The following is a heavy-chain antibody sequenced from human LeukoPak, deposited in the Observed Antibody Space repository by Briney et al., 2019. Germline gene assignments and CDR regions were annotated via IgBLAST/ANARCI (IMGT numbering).Heavy chain of an antibody. V-gene: IGHV4-38-2*01. D-gene: IGHD2-2*01. CDR2: IYHTGST. Sequence: ASETLSLTCAVSAYSISSGYYWGWIRQPPGKGLEWIGTIYHTGSTYYNPSLKSRVTISVDTSKNQFSLKLSSVTAADTAVYYCARLSAVRLSNQYHFDYWGQGTLVTVSS. CDR3: ARLSAVRLSNQYHFDY. CDR1: AYSISSGYY. J-gene: IGHJ4*02.